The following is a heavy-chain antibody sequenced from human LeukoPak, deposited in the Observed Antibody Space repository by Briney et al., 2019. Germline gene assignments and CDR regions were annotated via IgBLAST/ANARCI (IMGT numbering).Heavy chain of an antibody. V-gene: IGHV3-7*01. CDR3: ARDQRCCSSSSCPCEPFDY. Sequence: GGSLRLSCAASGFTFSSYWMSWVRQAPGKGLEWVSNINNNGSKTYYADSVKGRFTISRDNAKNSLYLQMNSLRAEDTAVYYCARDQRCCSSSSCPCEPFDYWGQRALVTVSS. CDR1: GFTFSSYW. D-gene: IGHD2-2*01. J-gene: IGHJ4*02. CDR2: INNNGSKT.